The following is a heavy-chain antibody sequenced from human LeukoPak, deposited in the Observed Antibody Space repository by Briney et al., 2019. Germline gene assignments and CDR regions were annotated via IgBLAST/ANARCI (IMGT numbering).Heavy chain of an antibody. CDR1: GYTFTDYF. V-gene: IGHV1-2*02. Sequence: ASVKVACKASGYTFTDYFVHWVRQAPGQGLEWMGWINPDSGGTFFKQKFQGRVTMTRDTSINTVDMELSRLTSDDTAVYYCARESPRGGEYYFDYWGQGTLVTVSS. CDR2: INPDSGGT. J-gene: IGHJ4*02. CDR3: ARESPRGGEYYFDY. D-gene: IGHD2-15*01.